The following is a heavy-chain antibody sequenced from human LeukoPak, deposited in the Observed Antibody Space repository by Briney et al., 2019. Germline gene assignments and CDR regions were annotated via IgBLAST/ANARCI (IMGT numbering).Heavy chain of an antibody. J-gene: IGHJ4*02. CDR2: INAGNGNT. CDR1: RYTFTNYA. Sequence: ASVTVSCKASRYTFTNYAMNWVRQAPGQRLEWMGWINAGNGNTKSSQRFQDRVTITRDTAASTAYMELNSLRSEDTAVYYCTRGIWSSHNKDYYFDYWGQGSLVTVSS. CDR3: TRGIWSSHNKDYYFDY. V-gene: IGHV1-3*01. D-gene: IGHD2-2*01.